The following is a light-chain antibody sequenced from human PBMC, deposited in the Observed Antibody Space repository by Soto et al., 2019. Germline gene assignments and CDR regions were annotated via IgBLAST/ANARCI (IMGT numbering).Light chain of an antibody. V-gene: IGKV1-39*01. CDR1: QSISNY. CDR2: AAS. Sequence: DIQMTQSPSSLSASVGDRVTITCRASQSISNYLNWYQQKPGKAPKLLIYAASSMQSGVPSRFSGSGSETDFTLTISSLHPDDSATYYCQQSFSALWTFGQGTKVEV. J-gene: IGKJ1*01. CDR3: QQSFSALWT.